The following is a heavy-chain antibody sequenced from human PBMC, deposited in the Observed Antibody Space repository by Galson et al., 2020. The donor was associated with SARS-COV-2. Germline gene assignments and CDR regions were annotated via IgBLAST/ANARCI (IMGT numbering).Heavy chain of an antibody. D-gene: IGHD5-18*01. J-gene: IGHJ6*02. V-gene: IGHV1-46*01. Sequence: ASVKVSCKASGYTFTSYYMHWVRQAPGQGLEWMGIINPSGGSTSYAQKFQGRVTMTRDTSTSTVYMELSSLRSEDTAVYYCARVRIQLMVEVSGMDVWGQGTTVTVSS. CDR1: GYTFTSYY. CDR3: ARVRIQLMVEVSGMDV. CDR2: INPSGGST.